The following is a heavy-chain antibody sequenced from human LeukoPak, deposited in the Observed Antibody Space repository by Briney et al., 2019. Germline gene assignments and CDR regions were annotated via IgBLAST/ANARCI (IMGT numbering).Heavy chain of an antibody. Sequence: PGGSLRLSCAASGFTFSSYAMSWVRQAPGKGLEWVSAISGSGGSTYYADSVKGRFTISRDNSKNTLYLQMNSLRAEDTAVYYCATRGTYYYDSSGYYRDDYWGQGTLVTVSS. CDR3: ATRGTYYYDSSGYYRDDY. CDR2: ISGSGGST. CDR1: GFTFSSYA. J-gene: IGHJ4*02. V-gene: IGHV3-23*01. D-gene: IGHD3-22*01.